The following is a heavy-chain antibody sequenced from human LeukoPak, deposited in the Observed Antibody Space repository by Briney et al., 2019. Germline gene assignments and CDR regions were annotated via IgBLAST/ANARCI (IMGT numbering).Heavy chain of an antibody. CDR2: IRSNGESK. V-gene: IGHV3-48*02. J-gene: IGHJ3*02. D-gene: IGHD2/OR15-2a*01. CDR3: VRDNFYAFDI. Sequence: GGSLRLSCVASGFIFSTDPMNWVRQAPGKGLEWLSNIRSNGESKSYADSVKGRFTTSRDNGKNSLYLQMDSLRDEDTAVYYCVRDNFYAFDIWGQGTMVTVSS. CDR1: GFIFSTDP.